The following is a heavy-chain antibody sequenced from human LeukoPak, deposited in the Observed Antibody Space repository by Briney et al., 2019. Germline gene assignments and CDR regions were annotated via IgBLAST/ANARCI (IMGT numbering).Heavy chain of an antibody. CDR2: ISSSSSTI. Sequence: GGSLRLSCAASGFTFSSYSMNWVRQAPGKGLEWVSYISSSSSTIYYADSVKGRFTISRDNAKNSLYLQMNSLRAEDTAVYYCARDTSFLLAVAGTGYFDYWGQGTLVTVSS. V-gene: IGHV3-48*04. D-gene: IGHD6-19*01. J-gene: IGHJ4*02. CDR1: GFTFSSYS. CDR3: ARDTSFLLAVAGTGYFDY.